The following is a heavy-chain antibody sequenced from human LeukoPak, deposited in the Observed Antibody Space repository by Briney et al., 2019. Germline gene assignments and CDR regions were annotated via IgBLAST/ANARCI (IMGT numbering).Heavy chain of an antibody. J-gene: IGHJ4*02. CDR2: IDYSGST. CDR3: ARDLELERNRWNYFES. V-gene: IGHV4-59*01. Sequence: SETLSLTCTVSGGSISSFFWRWIRQPPGKGLEWLGCIDYSGSTQYNPSLKSRVTISVDTSKQQFSLKLSSVTAADTAVYYCARDLELERNRWNYFESWGQGTLVTVSS. D-gene: IGHD1-1*01. CDR1: GGSISSFF.